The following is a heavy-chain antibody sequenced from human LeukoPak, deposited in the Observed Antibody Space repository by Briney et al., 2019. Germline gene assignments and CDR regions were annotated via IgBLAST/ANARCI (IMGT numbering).Heavy chain of an antibody. CDR1: GGTFSSYA. CDR2: IIPILGIA. V-gene: IGHV1-69*04. Sequence: SVKVSCKASGGTFSSYAISWVRQAPGQGLEWMGRIIPILGIANYAQKFQGRVTITADKSTSTAYMELSSLRSEDTAVYYCARVVGRGSNGNDYWGQGTLVTVSS. CDR3: ARVVGRGSNGNDY. J-gene: IGHJ4*02. D-gene: IGHD3-10*01.